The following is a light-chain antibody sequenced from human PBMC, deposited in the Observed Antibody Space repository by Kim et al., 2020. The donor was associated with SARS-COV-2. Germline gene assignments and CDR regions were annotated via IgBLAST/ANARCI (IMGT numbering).Light chain of an antibody. CDR3: QVWDSSSDHVV. J-gene: IGLJ2*01. Sequence: SYELTQPPSVSVAPGKTARITCGGNNIGSKSVHWYQQKPGQAPVLVIYYDSDRPSGIPERFSGSNSGNTATLTIGRAEAGDEADYYCQVWDSSSDHVVFG. CDR2: YDS. V-gene: IGLV3-21*04. CDR1: NIGSKS.